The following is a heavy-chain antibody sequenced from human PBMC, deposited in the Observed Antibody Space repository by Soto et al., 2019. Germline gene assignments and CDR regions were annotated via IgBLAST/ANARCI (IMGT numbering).Heavy chain of an antibody. J-gene: IGHJ6*02. CDR3: ARPRGYYYGMDV. V-gene: IGHV1-46*01. CDR1: DYTFITYY. CDR2: INPSGDRT. Sequence: ASVKVSCKASDYTFITYYIHWVRPAPGQGLEWMGIINPSGDRTTYAQKFQGRVTMTRDTSTSTVYMELSSLRSEDTATYYCARPRGYYYGMDVWGQGTPVTVSS.